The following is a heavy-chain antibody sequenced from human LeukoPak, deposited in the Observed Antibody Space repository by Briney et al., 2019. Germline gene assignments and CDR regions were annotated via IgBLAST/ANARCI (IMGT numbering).Heavy chain of an antibody. Sequence: ASVKVSCKASGYTFTSYYIHWVRQAPGQGLEWMGIINPTGGSVTYAQKFQGRVTVTRDTSTSTVYMELSSLRSEDTAVYYCARDRGYCSSTSCYWGMDVWGQGTTVTVSS. J-gene: IGHJ6*02. V-gene: IGHV1-46*01. CDR1: GYTFTSYY. D-gene: IGHD2-2*01. CDR3: ARDRGYCSSTSCYWGMDV. CDR2: INPTGGSV.